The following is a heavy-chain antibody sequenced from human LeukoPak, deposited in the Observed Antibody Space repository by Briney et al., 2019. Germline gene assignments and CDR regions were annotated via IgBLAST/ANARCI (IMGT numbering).Heavy chain of an antibody. V-gene: IGHV3-48*02. CDR1: GFTFSSYA. Sequence: PGGSLRLSCAVSGFTFSSYAMSWVRQAPGKGLEWVSYISSSSSTIYYADSVKGRFTISRDNAKNSLYLQMNSLRDEDTAVYYCARVTYRGVIIYYYYGMDVWGQGTTVTVSS. CDR3: ARVTYRGVIIYYYYGMDV. D-gene: IGHD3-10*01. CDR2: ISSSSSTI. J-gene: IGHJ6*02.